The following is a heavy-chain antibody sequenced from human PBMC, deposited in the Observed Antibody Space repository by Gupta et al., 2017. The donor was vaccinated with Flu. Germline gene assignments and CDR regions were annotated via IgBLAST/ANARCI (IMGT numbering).Heavy chain of an antibody. Sequence: IRQPPGKGLEWIGNVYDSGITYYNSSLKSRLTISVDTSMNQFSLKLNSVTAADTAVYHCARLKSSYDSSGPPGWFDPWGQGTLVAVSS. CDR3: ARLKSSYDSSGPPGWFDP. J-gene: IGHJ5*02. V-gene: IGHV4-39*01. D-gene: IGHD3-22*01. CDR2: VYDSGIT.